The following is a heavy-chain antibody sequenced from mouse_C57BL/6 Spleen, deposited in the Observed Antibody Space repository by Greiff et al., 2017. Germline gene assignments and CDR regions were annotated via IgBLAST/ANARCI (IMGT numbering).Heavy chain of an antibody. CDR1: GYTFTEYT. Sequence: VQLQQSGAELVKPGASVKLSCKASGYTFTEYTIHWVKQRSGQGLEWIGWIYPGSGSIKYNENFKDKATLTADKSSSTVYMERSRLTSDDSAVCFCSRHSDGYPFADWGQGTLVTVSA. J-gene: IGHJ3*01. D-gene: IGHD2-3*01. V-gene: IGHV1-62-2*01. CDR2: IYPGSGSI. CDR3: SRHSDGYPFAD.